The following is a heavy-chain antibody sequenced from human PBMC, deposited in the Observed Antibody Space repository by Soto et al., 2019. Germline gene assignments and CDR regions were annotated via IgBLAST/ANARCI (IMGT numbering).Heavy chain of an antibody. D-gene: IGHD3-3*01. CDR1: GGSISSYY. CDR2: IYYSGST. V-gene: IGHV4-59*08. Sequence: SETLSLTCTVSGGSISSYYWSWIRQPPGKGLEWIGYIYYSGSTNYNPSLKSRVTISVDTSKNQFSLKLSSVTAADTAVYYCARHEIFGVVIIPWFDPWGQGTLVTVSS. CDR3: ARHEIFGVVIIPWFDP. J-gene: IGHJ5*02.